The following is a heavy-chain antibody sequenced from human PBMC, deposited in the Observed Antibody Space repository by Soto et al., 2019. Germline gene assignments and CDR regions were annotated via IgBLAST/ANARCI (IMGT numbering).Heavy chain of an antibody. CDR1: GYTFTNYG. D-gene: IGHD3-22*01. Sequence: QVQLVESGAEVKKPGASVKVSCKASGYTFTNYGISWVRQAPGQGLEWMGWISGYNGNTKYAQKFQARLTMTTDTPTNTAYMELRSLRSDDTAVYYCARDREYYYDSSGNYYYHYGMDVWGQGTTVTVS. V-gene: IGHV1-18*04. CDR2: ISGYNGNT. J-gene: IGHJ6*02. CDR3: ARDREYYYDSSGNYYYHYGMDV.